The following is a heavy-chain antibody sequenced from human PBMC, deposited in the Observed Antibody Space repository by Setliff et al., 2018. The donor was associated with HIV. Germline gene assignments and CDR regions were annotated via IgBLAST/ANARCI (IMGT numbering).Heavy chain of an antibody. Sequence: SETLSLTCIVSGGSISNYCWWTWVRQPPGKGLEWIGEIYHSGTTDYKPSLKSRVTMSLDQAKKQLSLRLSYVTAADTAVYYCARGRQIGIEGAGAFDIWGPGTVVTVSS. CDR3: ARGRQIGIEGAGAFDI. V-gene: IGHV4-4*02. CDR2: IYHSGTT. CDR1: GGSISNYCW. J-gene: IGHJ3*02. D-gene: IGHD1-26*01.